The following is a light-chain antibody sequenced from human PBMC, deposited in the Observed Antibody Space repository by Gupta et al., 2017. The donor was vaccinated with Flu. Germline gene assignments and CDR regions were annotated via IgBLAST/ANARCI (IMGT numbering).Light chain of an antibody. CDR1: QSVSSN. J-gene: IGKJ1*01. Sequence: IMMTQSPATLSVSPGERATLSCRASQSVSSNLAWYQQKPGQAPRLLIYGASTRATGIPARFSGSGSGTAFTLTISSLQSEDFAVYYCQQYYNWPPWTFGQGTKVEIK. V-gene: IGKV3-15*01. CDR3: QQYYNWPPWT. CDR2: GAS.